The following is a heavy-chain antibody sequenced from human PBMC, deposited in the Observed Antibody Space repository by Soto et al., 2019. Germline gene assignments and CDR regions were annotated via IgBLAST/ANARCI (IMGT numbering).Heavy chain of an antibody. J-gene: IGHJ4*02. Sequence: GGSLRLSCAASGFIFSSYGMNWVRQAPGKGLDWVSAISNSGGNTYYSDSVKGRFTISRDNSKNTLYLQMNSLRDEDTAVYYCARSPYYYDSSNYYGYWGQGTLVTVSS. CDR3: ARSPYYYDSSNYYGY. CDR2: ISNSGGNT. D-gene: IGHD3-22*01. V-gene: IGHV3-23*01. CDR1: GFIFSSYG.